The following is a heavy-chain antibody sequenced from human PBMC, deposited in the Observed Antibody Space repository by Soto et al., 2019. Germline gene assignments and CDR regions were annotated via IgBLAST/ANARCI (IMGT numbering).Heavy chain of an antibody. CDR1: GGSISSYY. Sequence: SQTLSLTCTVAGGSISSYYWSWIRQPPGKGLEWIGYIYHTGSTYYNPSLKSRVTISIDRSKNQFSLKLSSVTAADTAVYYCAISYGSGSYESPPRPGLAVWGKGTTVTVSS. CDR2: IYHTGST. D-gene: IGHD3-10*01. CDR3: AISYGSGSYESPPRPGLAV. J-gene: IGHJ6*04. V-gene: IGHV4-30-2*01.